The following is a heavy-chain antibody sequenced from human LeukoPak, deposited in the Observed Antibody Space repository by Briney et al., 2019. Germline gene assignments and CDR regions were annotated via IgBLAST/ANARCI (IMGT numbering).Heavy chain of an antibody. J-gene: IGHJ4*02. CDR3: ARAYYFDY. Sequence: SQTLPLTCAVSGGSISSGGYSWSWIRQPPGKGLEWIGYIYHSGSTYYNPSLKSRVTISVDRSKNQFSLKLSSVTAADTAVYYCARAYYFDYWGQGTLVTVSS. V-gene: IGHV4-30-2*01. CDR1: GGSISSGGYS. CDR2: IYHSGST.